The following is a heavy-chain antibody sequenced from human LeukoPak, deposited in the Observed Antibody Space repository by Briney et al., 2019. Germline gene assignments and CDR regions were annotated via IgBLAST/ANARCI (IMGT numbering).Heavy chain of an antibody. Sequence: PSETLSLTCTVSGGSISSGGYYWSWIRQHPGKGLQWIGYIYYSGSTYYNPSLKSRVTISVDTSKNQFSLKLSSVTAADTAVYYCARSLGVGDNWFDPWGQGTLVTVSS. CDR2: IYYSGST. V-gene: IGHV4-31*03. D-gene: IGHD3-3*01. CDR3: ARSLGVGDNWFDP. CDR1: GGSISSGGYY. J-gene: IGHJ5*02.